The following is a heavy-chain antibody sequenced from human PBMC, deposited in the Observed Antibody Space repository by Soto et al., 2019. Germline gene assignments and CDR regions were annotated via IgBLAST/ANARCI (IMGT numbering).Heavy chain of an antibody. CDR2: ITTSGGGT. Sequence: EVQVLESGGGLGQPAGSLRLSCAASGFTFSNYAMTWIRQAPGRGLEWVSCITTSGGGTYYADSGKGRFTISRDNSKDPLLLPMNSLRDEDTAVYYCAKAGQLTINWFDPWGQGTLVTVSS. CDR3: AKAGQLTINWFDP. J-gene: IGHJ5*02. CDR1: GFTFSNYA. V-gene: IGHV3-23*01. D-gene: IGHD3-9*01.